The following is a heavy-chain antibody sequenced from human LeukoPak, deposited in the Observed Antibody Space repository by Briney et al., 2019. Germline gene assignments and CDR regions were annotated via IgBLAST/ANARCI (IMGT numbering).Heavy chain of an antibody. CDR2: INPNNGGT. Sequence: ASVKVSCKASGYSFITYPINWVRQAPGQGLEWMGWINPNNGGTNYAQMFQGRVTMTRDTSISTAYMELSRLRSDDTAAYYCARDPVGRWSPDLDYWGQGTLVTVSS. V-gene: IGHV1-2*02. CDR3: ARDPVGRWSPDLDY. CDR1: GYSFITYP. J-gene: IGHJ4*02. D-gene: IGHD1-26*01.